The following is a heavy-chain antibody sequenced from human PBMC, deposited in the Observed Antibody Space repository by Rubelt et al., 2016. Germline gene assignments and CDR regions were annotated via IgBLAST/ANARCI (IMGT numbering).Heavy chain of an antibody. CDR3: ARAPDGSGSLCDY. CDR1: GGSISSSSYY. V-gene: IGHV4-39*01. D-gene: IGHD3-10*01. CDR2: IYYSGST. Sequence: QLQLQESGPGLVKPSETLSLTCTVSGGSISSSSYYWGWIRQPPGKGLEWIGSIYYSGSTYYNPSLKSRVTISVDTSKNQFSLKLSSVTAADTAVYYCARAPDGSGSLCDYWGQGTLVTVSS. J-gene: IGHJ4*02.